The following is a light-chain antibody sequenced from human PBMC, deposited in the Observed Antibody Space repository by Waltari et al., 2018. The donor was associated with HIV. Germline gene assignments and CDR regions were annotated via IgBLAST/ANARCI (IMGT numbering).Light chain of an antibody. J-gene: IGLJ1*01. Sequence: QSVLTQPPSVSAAPGQRVIISCSGTSSNVGTYYVSWYQQLPGTAPKLLIYDTNKRPAQIPDRFSGSKSDSSATLGITGLQTGDEADYYCGTWDSRLSAYVFGAGTRVTVL. V-gene: IGLV1-51*01. CDR1: SSNVGTYY. CDR3: GTWDSRLSAYV. CDR2: DTN.